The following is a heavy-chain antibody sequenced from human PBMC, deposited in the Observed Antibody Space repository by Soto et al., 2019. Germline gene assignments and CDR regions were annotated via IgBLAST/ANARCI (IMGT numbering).Heavy chain of an antibody. Sequence: QVQLVQSGAEVKKPGASVKVSCKATGYTFTTYDINWVRQATGQGLEWMGWMNPNSGDTGYAQKFQGRVTMTMDTSISTAYMELSTLTSEDTAFYYCVRGLEWLRNYWGQETLVTVSS. CDR2: MNPNSGDT. J-gene: IGHJ4*02. CDR3: VRGLEWLRNY. CDR1: GYTFTTYD. D-gene: IGHD5-12*01. V-gene: IGHV1-8*01.